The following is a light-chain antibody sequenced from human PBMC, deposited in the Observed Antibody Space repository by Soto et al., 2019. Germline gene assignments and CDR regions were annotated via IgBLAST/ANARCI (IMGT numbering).Light chain of an antibody. CDR1: QDIAGY. CDR2: AAS. Sequence: IQVTQSPSSLSASVGDRVTITCRASQDIAGYLAWYQHKPGRTPELLIRAASSLQSGVPSRFSGSGSGTDFTLTISCLQSEDFATYYCQQYYSYPPTFGQGTKVDIK. CDR3: QQYYSYPPT. J-gene: IGKJ1*01. V-gene: IGKV1-8*01.